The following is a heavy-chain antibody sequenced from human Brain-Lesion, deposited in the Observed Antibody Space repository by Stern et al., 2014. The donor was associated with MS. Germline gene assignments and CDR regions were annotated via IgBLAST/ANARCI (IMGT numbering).Heavy chain of an antibody. J-gene: IGHJ4*02. CDR3: ARDRVTTVTTYYFDS. Sequence: EVQLVESGGGLVQPGGSLRLSCAASGFTVSNYYMSWVRQAPGKGREWVSIIYTRGKTYYADSVRGRFVISRDKSKSTLYLQMDSLRPEDTAVYYCARDRVTTVTTYYFDSWGQGTRVTVSS. CDR2: IYTRGKT. V-gene: IGHV3-66*02. CDR1: GFTVSNYY. D-gene: IGHD4-17*01.